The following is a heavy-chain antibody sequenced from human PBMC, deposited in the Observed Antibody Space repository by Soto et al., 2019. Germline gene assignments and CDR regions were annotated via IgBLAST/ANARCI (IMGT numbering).Heavy chain of an antibody. J-gene: IGHJ5*02. CDR1: GYSITSSSF. CDR2: IYLGGTT. D-gene: IGHD3-16*01. Sequence: SETLSLTCTVSGYSITSSSFWGWIRQPPGKGLEWIGSIYLGGTTYYDPSLKSRVTISXXXXXXKXSXKXXSVTAXDTAVYYCARPRHNFGAVESWGQGPRVTVSS. CDR3: ARPRHNFGAVES. V-gene: IGHV4-38-2*02.